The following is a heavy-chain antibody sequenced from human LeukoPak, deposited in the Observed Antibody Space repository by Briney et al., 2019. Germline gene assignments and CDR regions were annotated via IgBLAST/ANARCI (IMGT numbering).Heavy chain of an antibody. V-gene: IGHV4-59*02. CDR3: ARVDETSGYVCPHAYDV. Sequence: PSETLSLTCIVSGGSVTSNYWSWIRQPPGKGLEWIGYIYDSRTTNYNPFLKSRVTISVDMSKNQISLKLSSVTAADTAVYFCARVDETSGYVCPHAYDVWGQGTKVTVSS. J-gene: IGHJ3*01. CDR2: IYDSRTT. D-gene: IGHD3-22*01. CDR1: GGSVTSNY.